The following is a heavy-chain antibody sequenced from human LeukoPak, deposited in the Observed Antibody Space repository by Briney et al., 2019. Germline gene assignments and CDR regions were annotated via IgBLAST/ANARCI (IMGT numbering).Heavy chain of an antibody. D-gene: IGHD2-2*02. CDR2: IRSKAYGGTT. J-gene: IGHJ4*02. CDR1: GFTFGDYA. CDR3: TRDSGYCSSTSCYTDY. V-gene: IGHV3-49*04. Sequence: PGGSLRLSCTASGFTFGDYAVSWVRQAPGKGLEWVGFIRSKAYGGTTEYAASVKGRFTISRDDSKSIAYLQMSSLKTEDTAVYYCTRDSGYCSSTSCYTDYWGQGTLVTVSS.